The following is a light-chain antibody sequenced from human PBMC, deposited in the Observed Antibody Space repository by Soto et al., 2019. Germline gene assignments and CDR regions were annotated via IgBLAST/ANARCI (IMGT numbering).Light chain of an antibody. J-gene: IGLJ1*01. CDR3: QSYDSSLSGYV. CDR1: SSDVGGYNY. Sequence: QSALTQPASVSGSPGQSITISCTGTSSDVGGYNYVSWYQQHPGKAPKLMIYEVSNRPSGVPDRFSGSKSGTSASLAITGLQAEDEAVYYCQSYDSSLSGYVFGTGTKVTVL. CDR2: EVS. V-gene: IGLV2-14*01.